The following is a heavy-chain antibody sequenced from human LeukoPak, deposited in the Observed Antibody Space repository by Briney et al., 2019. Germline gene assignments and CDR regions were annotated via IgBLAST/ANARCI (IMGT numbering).Heavy chain of an antibody. CDR2: ISAYNGNT. J-gene: IGHJ2*01. Sequence: ASVKVSCKASGYTFTSYGISWVRQAPGQGLEWMGWISAYNGNTNYAQKLQGRVTMTTDTSTSTAYMELRSLRSEDTAVYCCARAAAAGTLSQYFDLWGRGTLVTVSS. CDR1: GYTFTSYG. CDR3: ARAAAAGTLSQYFDL. V-gene: IGHV1-18*01. D-gene: IGHD6-13*01.